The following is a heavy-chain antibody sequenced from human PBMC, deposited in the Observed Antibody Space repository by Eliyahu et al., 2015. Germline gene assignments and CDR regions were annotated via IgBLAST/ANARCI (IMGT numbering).Heavy chain of an antibody. CDR1: GFTFSSYA. J-gene: IGHJ5*02. Sequence: LVESGGGVVQPGRSLRLSCAASGFTFSSYAMHWVRQAPGKGLEWVAVISYDGSNKYYADSVKGRFTISRDNSKNTLYLQMNSLRAEDTAVYYCAREILIRRTGCFDPWGQGTLVTVSS. CDR2: ISYDGSNK. V-gene: IGHV3-30*04. CDR3: AREILIRRTGCFDP. D-gene: IGHD2-15*01.